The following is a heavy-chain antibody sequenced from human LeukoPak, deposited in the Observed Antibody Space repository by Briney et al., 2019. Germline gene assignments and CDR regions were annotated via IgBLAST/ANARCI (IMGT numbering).Heavy chain of an antibody. CDR2: IYHSGST. CDR1: GGSISSSNW. J-gene: IGHJ6*03. V-gene: IGHV4-4*02. CDR3: ARVRYDSSGYSPYYYYYYMDV. Sequence: SETLSLTCAVSGGSISSSNWWSWVRQPPGKGLEWIGEIYHSGSTNYNPSLKSRVTISVDKSKNQFSLKLSSVTAADTAVYYCARVRYDSSGYSPYYYYYYMDVWGKGTTVTVSS. D-gene: IGHD3-22*01.